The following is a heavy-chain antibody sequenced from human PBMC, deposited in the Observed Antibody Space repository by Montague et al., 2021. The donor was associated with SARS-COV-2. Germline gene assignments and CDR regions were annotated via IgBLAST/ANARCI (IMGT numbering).Heavy chain of an antibody. CDR3: ARINPTGVDF. D-gene: IGHD1-14*01. CDR2: ISYTGST. Sequence: SETLSLTCTVSGGSISSFYWTWIRSPPGKGLDWIGSISYTGSTNYNPSLKSRVAISVDTSKNQFSLKLTSVTAADTAFYYCARINPTGVDFWGQGTLVTVSS. V-gene: IGHV4-59*12. CDR1: GGSISSFY. J-gene: IGHJ4*02.